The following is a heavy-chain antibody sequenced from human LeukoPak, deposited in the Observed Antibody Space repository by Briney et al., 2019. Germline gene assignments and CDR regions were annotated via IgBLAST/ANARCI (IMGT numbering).Heavy chain of an antibody. CDR2: IYYSGST. CDR1: GGSISSYY. V-gene: IGHV4-59*01. Sequence: SETLSLTCTVSGGSISSYYWSWIRQPPGKGLEWIGYIYYSGSTNYNPSLKSRVTISVDTSKNHVSLKLRSTTAADTAVYYCARGSYIYDPWGQGILVTVSS. J-gene: IGHJ5*02. D-gene: IGHD3-10*01. CDR3: ARGSYIYDP.